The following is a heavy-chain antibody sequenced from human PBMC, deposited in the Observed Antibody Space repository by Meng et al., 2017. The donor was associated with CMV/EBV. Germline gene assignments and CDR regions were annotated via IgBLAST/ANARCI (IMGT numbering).Heavy chain of an antibody. V-gene: IGHV3-66*02. CDR3: ARDGPYGDPLHY. CDR2: IYSGGNT. D-gene: IGHD4-17*01. Sequence: GESLKISCAASRFTVSRHYISLVRQAPGKGPGWVAVIYSGGNTYYADSVKGRFTISRDNSKNTLYLQMNSLRAEDTAVYYCARDGPYGDPLHYWGQGTLVNVSS. CDR1: RFTVSRHY. J-gene: IGHJ4*02.